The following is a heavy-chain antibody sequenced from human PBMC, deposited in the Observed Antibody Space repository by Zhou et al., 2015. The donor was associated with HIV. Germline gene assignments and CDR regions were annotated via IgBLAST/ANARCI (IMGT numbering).Heavy chain of an antibody. V-gene: IGHV1-58*01. CDR3: TRGRWEVPDAY. Sequence: QMQLVQSGPEVKKPGTSVKVSCKTSGFTFTSCAVQWVRQARGQRLEWIGWIVVGSGKTKYAQKFQERVTITRDMSTSTAYMELSSLTSEDTAMYYCTRGRWEVPDAYWGQGTLVTVSP. CDR2: IVVGSGKT. CDR1: GFTFTSCA. J-gene: IGHJ4*02. D-gene: IGHD1-26*01.